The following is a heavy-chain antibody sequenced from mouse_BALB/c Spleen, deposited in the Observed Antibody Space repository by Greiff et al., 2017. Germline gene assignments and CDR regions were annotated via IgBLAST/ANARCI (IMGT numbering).Heavy chain of an antibody. J-gene: IGHJ2*01. CDR2: ISYSGST. V-gene: IGHV3-8*02. Sequence: EVQLVESGPSLVKPSQTLSLTCSVTGDSITSGYWNWIRKFPGNKLEYMGYISYSGSTYYNPSLKSRISITRDTSKNQYYLQLNSVTTEDTATYYCARWGIYDGYPNFDYWGQGTTLTVSS. D-gene: IGHD2-3*01. CDR3: ARWGIYDGYPNFDY. CDR1: GDSITSGY.